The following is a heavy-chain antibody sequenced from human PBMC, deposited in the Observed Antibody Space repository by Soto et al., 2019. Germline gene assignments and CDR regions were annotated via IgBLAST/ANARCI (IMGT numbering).Heavy chain of an antibody. Sequence: GGSLRLSCAASGFTFINAWMSWVRQAPGKGLEWVGRIKSKTDGGTTDYAAPVKGRFTISRDDSKNTLYLQMNSLKTEDTAVYYCTTCSTSCLTYGMDVWGQGTTVTVSS. CDR3: TTCSTSCLTYGMDV. CDR2: IKSKTDGGTT. D-gene: IGHD2-2*01. V-gene: IGHV3-15*01. J-gene: IGHJ6*02. CDR1: GFTFINAW.